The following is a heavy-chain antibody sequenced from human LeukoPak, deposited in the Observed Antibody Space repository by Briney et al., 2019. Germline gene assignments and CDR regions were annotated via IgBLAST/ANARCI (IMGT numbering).Heavy chain of an antibody. CDR3: ARRGSENWFDP. CDR1: GFTFSNYN. J-gene: IGHJ5*02. D-gene: IGHD1-26*01. V-gene: IGHV4-39*01. Sequence: GSLRLSCAASGFTFSNYNMNWIRQPPGKGLEWIGSLAYGGNTYYNPSLKSRITMSVDTTQNQFSLKLSSVTAADTALYYCARRGSENWFDPWGQGTLVTVSS. CDR2: LAYGGNT.